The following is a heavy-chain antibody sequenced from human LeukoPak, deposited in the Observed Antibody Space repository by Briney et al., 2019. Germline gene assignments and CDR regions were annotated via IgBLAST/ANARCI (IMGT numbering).Heavy chain of an antibody. V-gene: IGHV1-69*06. Sequence: GASVKVSCKASGGTFSSYAISWVRQAPGQGLEWMGGIIPIFGTANYAQKFQGRVTITADKSTSTAYMELSSLRSEDTAVYYCARGSKMVHATCPGYWGQGTLVTVSS. CDR2: IIPIFGTA. CDR3: ARGSKMVHATCPGY. J-gene: IGHJ4*02. CDR1: GGTFSSYA. D-gene: IGHD2-8*01.